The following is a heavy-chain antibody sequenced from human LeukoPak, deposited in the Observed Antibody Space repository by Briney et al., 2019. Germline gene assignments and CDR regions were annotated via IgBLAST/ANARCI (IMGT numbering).Heavy chain of an antibody. Sequence: ASVKVSCKASGYTFTSYAMNWVRQAPGQGLEWMGWISAYNGNTNYAQKLQGRVTMTTDTSTSTAYMELRSLRSDDTAVYYCARMGAMGDYYYYYGMDVWGQGTTVTVSS. V-gene: IGHV1-18*01. J-gene: IGHJ6*02. D-gene: IGHD1-26*01. CDR2: ISAYNGNT. CDR1: GYTFTSYA. CDR3: ARMGAMGDYYYYYGMDV.